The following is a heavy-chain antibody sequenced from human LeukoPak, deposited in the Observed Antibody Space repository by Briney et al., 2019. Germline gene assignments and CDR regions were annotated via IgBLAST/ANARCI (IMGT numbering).Heavy chain of an antibody. J-gene: IGHJ4*02. CDR1: GFPFSEYS. V-gene: IGHV3-11*06. Sequence: GGSLRLSCTASGFPFSEYSMNWVRQAPGKGLEWISYIGISSGNTKYADSVKGRFTVSGDNARNSLYLQMNSLRVEDTAVYYCARDHNYAFDNWGQGTLVTVSS. CDR2: IGISSGNT. CDR3: ARDHNYAFDN. D-gene: IGHD1-1*01.